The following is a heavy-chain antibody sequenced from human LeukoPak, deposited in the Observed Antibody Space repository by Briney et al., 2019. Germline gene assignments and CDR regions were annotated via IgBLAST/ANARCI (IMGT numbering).Heavy chain of an antibody. CDR2: INIGGTNT. CDR3: ASAGPGFDT. D-gene: IGHD2-15*01. V-gene: IGHV3-11*01. Sequence: GGSRRLSFAASGFTFNDYYMSWIRKAPGKGLEWLSYINIGGTNTHYADSVKGRFTISRDNAKKSLYLDMNNLRPEATAVYYCASAGPGFDTWGQGVLVTVSS. J-gene: IGHJ5*02. CDR1: GFTFNDYY.